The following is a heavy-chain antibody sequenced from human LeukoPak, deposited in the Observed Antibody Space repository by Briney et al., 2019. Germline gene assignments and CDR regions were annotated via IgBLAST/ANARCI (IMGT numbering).Heavy chain of an antibody. CDR3: ARTAGRTFDY. Sequence: ASVKVSSKASGYTFTSYFIHWVRQAPGQGLEWMGIINPSGGSTSYAQKFQGRVTMTRDTSTSTVYMELSSLRSEDTAVYYCARTAGRTFDYWGQGTLVTVSS. J-gene: IGHJ4*02. CDR2: INPSGGST. V-gene: IGHV1-46*01. CDR1: GYTFTSYF. D-gene: IGHD6-6*01.